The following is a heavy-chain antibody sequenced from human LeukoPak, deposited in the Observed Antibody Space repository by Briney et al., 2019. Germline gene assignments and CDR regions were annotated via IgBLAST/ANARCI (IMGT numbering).Heavy chain of an antibody. D-gene: IGHD2-2*01. CDR3: ARDYCSSTSSLFVY. V-gene: IGHV1-2*05. J-gene: IGHJ4*02. Sequence: ASVKVSCKASGDTFTGYHMHWVRQAPGQGLEWMGRINPNSGDTNSAQKFHGRVAMTRDTSLSTAVMELTRLRSDDTGVYCCARDYCSSTSSLFVYWGQGNLVTVSS. CDR2: INPNSGDT. CDR1: GDTFTGYH.